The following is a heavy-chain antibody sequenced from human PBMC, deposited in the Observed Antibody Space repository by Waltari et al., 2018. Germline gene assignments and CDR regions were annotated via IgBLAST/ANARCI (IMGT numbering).Heavy chain of an antibody. J-gene: IGHJ4*02. CDR3: ARAVDTAMVPWYFDY. V-gene: IGHV1-46*02. CDR1: GYTFNRYY. CDR2: INPSGGST. D-gene: IGHD5-18*01. Sequence: QVQLVQSGAEVKKPGASVKVSCKASGYTFNRYYMHWVRQAPGQGLEWMGIINPSGGSTSYAQKFQGRVTMTRDTSTSTVYMELSSLRSEDTAVYYCARAVDTAMVPWYFDYWGQGTLVTVSS.